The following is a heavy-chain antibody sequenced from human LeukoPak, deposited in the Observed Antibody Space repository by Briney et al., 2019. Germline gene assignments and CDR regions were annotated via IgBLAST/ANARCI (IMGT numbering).Heavy chain of an antibody. CDR1: GFTFSTYA. J-gene: IGHJ3*02. D-gene: IGHD4-17*01. CDR2: ISFDGSNK. CDR3: ARSHYGLTGIDAFDI. V-gene: IGHV3-30*04. Sequence: GRSLRLSCAPSGFTFSTYAMHWVRQAPGKGLEWVAVISFDGSNKYYADSVKGRFTISRDSSKNTLYLQMNRLRPEDTALYYCARSHYGLTGIDAFDIWGQGTMVTVSS.